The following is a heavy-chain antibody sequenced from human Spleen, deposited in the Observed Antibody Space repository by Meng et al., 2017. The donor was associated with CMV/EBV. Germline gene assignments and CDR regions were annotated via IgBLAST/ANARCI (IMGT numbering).Heavy chain of an antibody. CDR2: IFIGDSDT. CDR1: GYIFDTHL. J-gene: IGHJ4*02. V-gene: IGHV5-51*01. D-gene: IGHD2-21*01. Sequence: GSGYIFDTHLIAWVRQMPGKGLEWMGNIFIGDSDTQYSPSFQGLVTFSAGKSINTAYLQWRSLKASDTAMYYCARVSFGGGGPLDYWGQGTLVTVSS. CDR3: ARVSFGGGGPLDY.